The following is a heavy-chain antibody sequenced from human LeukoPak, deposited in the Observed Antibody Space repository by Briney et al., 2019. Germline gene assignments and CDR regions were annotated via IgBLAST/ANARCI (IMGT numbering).Heavy chain of an antibody. Sequence: GASVKVSCKAFGYTFTSYYMHWVRQAPGQGLEWMGIINPSGGSTSYAQKFQGRVTMTRDMSTSTVYMDLSSLRSEDTAVYYCARESGSLDYWGQGTLVTVSS. V-gene: IGHV1-46*01. J-gene: IGHJ4*02. D-gene: IGHD1-26*01. CDR1: GYTFTSYY. CDR3: ARESGSLDY. CDR2: INPSGGST.